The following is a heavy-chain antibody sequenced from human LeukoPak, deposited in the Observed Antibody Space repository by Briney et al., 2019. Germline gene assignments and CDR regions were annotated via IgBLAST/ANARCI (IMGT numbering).Heavy chain of an antibody. CDR2: INRSGST. Sequence: SETLSLTCAASGVSFSGYYWSWIRQPPGKGLEWIGAINRSGSTTYNPSLKSRVTISVDTSKNQFSLKLSSVTAADTAVYYCARVGTYYDFWSGYHSPRPWYFDLWGRGTLVTVSS. CDR3: ARVGTYYDFWSGYHSPRPWYFDL. V-gene: IGHV4-34*01. CDR1: GVSFSGYY. J-gene: IGHJ2*01. D-gene: IGHD3-3*01.